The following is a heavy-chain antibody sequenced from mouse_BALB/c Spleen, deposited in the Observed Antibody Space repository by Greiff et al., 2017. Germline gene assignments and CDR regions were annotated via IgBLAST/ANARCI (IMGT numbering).Heavy chain of an antibody. CDR3: ARKDYYGYAGAMDY. D-gene: IGHD1-2*01. V-gene: IGHV2-2*02. Sequence: VQGVESGPGLVQPSQSLSITCTVSGFSLTSYGVHWVRQSPGKGLEWLGVIWSGGSTDYNAAFISRLSISKDNSKSQVFFKMNSLQANDTAIYYCARKDYYGYAGAMDYWGQGTSVTVSS. CDR2: IWSGGST. CDR1: GFSLTSYG. J-gene: IGHJ4*01.